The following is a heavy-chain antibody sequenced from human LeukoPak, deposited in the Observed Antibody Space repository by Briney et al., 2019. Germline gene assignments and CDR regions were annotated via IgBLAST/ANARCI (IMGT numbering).Heavy chain of an antibody. CDR3: ARGVVVPAADYYYGMDV. Sequence: GASVNVSCKASGYTFTGYYMHWVRQAPGQGLEWMGRINPNSGGTNYAQKFQGRVTMTRDTSISTAYMELSRLRSDDTAVYYCARGVVVPAADYYYGMDVWGQGTTVTGSS. CDR2: INPNSGGT. D-gene: IGHD2-2*01. CDR1: GYTFTGYY. V-gene: IGHV1-2*06. J-gene: IGHJ6*02.